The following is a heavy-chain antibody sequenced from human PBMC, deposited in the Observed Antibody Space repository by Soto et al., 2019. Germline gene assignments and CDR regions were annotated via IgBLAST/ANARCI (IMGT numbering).Heavy chain of an antibody. CDR3: TRSRPQYIVGATRY. CDR1: GFTFGDYA. Sequence: PGGSLRLSCTASGFTFGDYAMSWFRQAPGKGLEWVGFIRSKAYGGTTEYAASVKGRFTISRDDSKSIAYLQMNSLKTEDTAVYYCTRSRPQYIVGATRYWGQGTLVTVSS. D-gene: IGHD1-26*01. V-gene: IGHV3-49*03. CDR2: IRSKAYGGTT. J-gene: IGHJ4*02.